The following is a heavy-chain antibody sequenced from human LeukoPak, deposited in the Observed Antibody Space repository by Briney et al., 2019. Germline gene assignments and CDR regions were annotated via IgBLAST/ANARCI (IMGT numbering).Heavy chain of an antibody. D-gene: IGHD6-19*01. CDR1: GGSFSGYS. J-gene: IGHJ2*01. CDR3: ARHGWHAWYFDL. V-gene: IGHV4-34*01. Sequence: PSETLSLTCVVYGGSFSGYSWSWIRQPPGKGLEWIGEINQRRNTNYNPSLKSRVTISIDTSKNQFSLKLSSVTAADTAVYYCARHGWHAWYFDLWGRGTLVTV. CDR2: INQRRNT.